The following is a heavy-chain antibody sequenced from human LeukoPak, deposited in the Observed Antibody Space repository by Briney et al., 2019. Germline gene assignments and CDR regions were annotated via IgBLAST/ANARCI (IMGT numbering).Heavy chain of an antibody. CDR2: ISAYDGNT. J-gene: IGHJ4*02. D-gene: IGHD3-22*01. CDR1: GYTFTSYG. V-gene: IGHV1-18*01. Sequence: WASVTVSCTASGYTFTSYGISGVRQAPGQGGGGRGWISAYDGNTTYAQKLQGRVTMTTDTSTSTAYMELRSLRSDDTAVYYCARDDYYDSSGFDYWGQGTLVTVSS. CDR3: ARDDYYDSSGFDY.